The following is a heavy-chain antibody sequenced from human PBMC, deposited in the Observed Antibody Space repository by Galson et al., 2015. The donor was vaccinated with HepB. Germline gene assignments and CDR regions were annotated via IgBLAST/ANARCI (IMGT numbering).Heavy chain of an antibody. CDR2: INHSGST. D-gene: IGHD3-3*01. CDR3: ARGGSDFWSGIGAFDI. Sequence: DTMSLTCAVYGGSFSGYYWSWLRQPPGKGLEWIGEINHSGSTNYNPSLKSRVTISVDTSKNQFSLKLSSVTAADTAVYYCARGGSDFWSGIGAFDIWGQGTMVTVSS. V-gene: IGHV4-34*01. J-gene: IGHJ3*02. CDR1: GGSFSGYY.